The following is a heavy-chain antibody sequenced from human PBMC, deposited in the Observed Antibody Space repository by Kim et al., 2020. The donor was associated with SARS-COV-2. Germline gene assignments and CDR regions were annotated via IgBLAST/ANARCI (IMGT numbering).Heavy chain of an antibody. Sequence: GGSLRLSCAASGFTFNIYSMNWVRQAPGKGLEWVSYISSSGSTIYYADSVKGRFTISRDNAKSSLFLQMNTLRDEDSALYYCARDYYGDYALDSWGQGTL. CDR1: GFTFNIYS. CDR2: ISSSGSTI. D-gene: IGHD4-17*01. CDR3: ARDYYGDYALDS. V-gene: IGHV3-48*02. J-gene: IGHJ1*01.